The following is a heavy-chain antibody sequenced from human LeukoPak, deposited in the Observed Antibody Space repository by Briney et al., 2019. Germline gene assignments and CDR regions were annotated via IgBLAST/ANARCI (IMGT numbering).Heavy chain of an antibody. J-gene: IGHJ4*02. CDR1: GFTFSSYA. Sequence: GGPLRLSCAASGFTFSSYAMSWVRQAPGKGLEWVSAISGSGGSTYYADSVKGRFTISRDNSKNTLYLQMNSLRAEDTAVYYCASVSHSSSWYPYYFDYWGQETLVTVSS. D-gene: IGHD6-13*01. CDR3: ASVSHSSSWYPYYFDY. V-gene: IGHV3-23*01. CDR2: ISGSGGST.